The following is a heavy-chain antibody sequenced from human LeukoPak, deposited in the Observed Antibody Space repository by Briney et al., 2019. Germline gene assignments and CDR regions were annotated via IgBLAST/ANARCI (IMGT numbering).Heavy chain of an antibody. CDR3: ASNGGTMIVVVS. V-gene: IGHV4-30-4*01. J-gene: IGHJ5*02. Sequence: PSETLSLTCTVSGGSISSGDYYWSWIRQPPGKGLEWIGYIYYSGSTYYNPSLKSRVTISVDTSKNQFSLKLSSVTAADTAVYYCASNGGTMIVVVSWGQGTLVTVSS. CDR2: IYYSGST. D-gene: IGHD3-22*01. CDR1: GGSISSGDYY.